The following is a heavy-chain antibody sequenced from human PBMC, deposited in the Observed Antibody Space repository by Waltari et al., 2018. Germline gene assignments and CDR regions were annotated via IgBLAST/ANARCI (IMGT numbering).Heavy chain of an antibody. J-gene: IGHJ5*02. CDR3: ARLPTGYPNWVDP. Sequence: QLQLQESGPGLVKPSETLSLSCFVSGASVLRYSWAWIRQSPGKGLEWIGTMHTNGKTDYNPSLNIRVSISVDMSKNQFSLKLSSLTAADTAVYYCARLPTGYPNWVDPWGQGTLVTVSS. V-gene: IGHV4-39*01. CDR2: MHTNGKT. CDR1: GASVLRYS. D-gene: IGHD6-13*01.